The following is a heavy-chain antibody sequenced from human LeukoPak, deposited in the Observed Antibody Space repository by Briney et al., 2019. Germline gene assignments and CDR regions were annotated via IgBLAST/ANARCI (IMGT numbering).Heavy chain of an antibody. J-gene: IGHJ4*02. Sequence: ASVKVSCKASGYTFTRYAMHWVRQAPRQRPEWMGWINAGNGNTKYSQKFQGRVTITRDTSARTAYMELSSLRSEDTAVYYCARDRGDIVVVPAAMELDYWGQGTLVSVSS. CDR2: INAGNGNT. CDR3: ARDRGDIVVVPAAMELDY. CDR1: GYTFTRYA. V-gene: IGHV1-3*01. D-gene: IGHD2-2*01.